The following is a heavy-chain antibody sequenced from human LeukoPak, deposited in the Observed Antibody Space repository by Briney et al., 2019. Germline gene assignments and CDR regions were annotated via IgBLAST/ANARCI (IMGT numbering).Heavy chain of an antibody. J-gene: IGHJ6*03. CDR3: ARGAYYYGSGSYDYYYYYMDV. CDR2: IYYSGST. D-gene: IGHD3-10*01. CDR1: GGSISSYY. Sequence: AETLSLTCTVSGGSISSYYWSWIRQPPGKVLEWIGYIYYSGSTNYNPSLKSRVTISVDTSKNQFSLKLSSVTAADTAVYYCARGAYYYGSGSYDYYYYYMDVWGKGTTVTISS. V-gene: IGHV4-59*01.